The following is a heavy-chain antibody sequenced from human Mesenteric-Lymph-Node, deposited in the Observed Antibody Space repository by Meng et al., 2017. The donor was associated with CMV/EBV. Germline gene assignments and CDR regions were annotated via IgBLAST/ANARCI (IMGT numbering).Heavy chain of an antibody. D-gene: IGHD4-11*01. CDR1: GGSISSSSYY. CDR2: IYYSGST. CDR3: AREDSNYAGYYYYGMDV. Sequence: SETLSLTCTVSGGSISSSSYYWGWIRQPPGKGLEWIGSIYYSGSTYYNPSLKSRVTISVDTSKNQFSLKLSSVTAADTAVYYGAREDSNYAGYYYYGMDVWGQGTTVTVSS. J-gene: IGHJ6*02. V-gene: IGHV4-39*07.